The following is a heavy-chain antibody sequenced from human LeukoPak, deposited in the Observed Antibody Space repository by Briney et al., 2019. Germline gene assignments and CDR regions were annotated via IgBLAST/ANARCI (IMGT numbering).Heavy chain of an antibody. J-gene: IGHJ4*02. CDR2: INPSGGST. CDR3: ARDIRGGSYPALPDY. D-gene: IGHD1-26*01. Sequence: ASVKVSCKASGYTFTSYHMHWVRQAPGQGLEWMGIINPSGGSTSYAQKFQGRVTMTRDTSTSTVYMELSSLRSEDTAVYYCARDIRGGSYPALPDYWGQGTLVTVSS. CDR1: GYTFTSYH. V-gene: IGHV1-46*01.